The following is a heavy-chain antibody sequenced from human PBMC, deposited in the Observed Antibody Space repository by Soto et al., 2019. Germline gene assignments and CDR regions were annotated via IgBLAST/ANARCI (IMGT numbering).Heavy chain of an antibody. CDR1: GFTFSCYG. CDR2: ISYDGSNK. Sequence: GRSMRLSCSASGFTFSCYGMHWVRQAPGKGLEWVAVISYDGSNKYYADSVKGRFTISTDNSKNTLYPQRNSLGAEDTAVYYCAKDRVKGDSSVQDYWGQGTLVAVSS. CDR3: AKDRVKGDSSVQDY. J-gene: IGHJ4*02. D-gene: IGHD6-19*01. V-gene: IGHV3-30*18.